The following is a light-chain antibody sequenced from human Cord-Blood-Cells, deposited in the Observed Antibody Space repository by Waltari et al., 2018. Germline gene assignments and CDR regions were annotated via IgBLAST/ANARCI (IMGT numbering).Light chain of an antibody. V-gene: IGKV3-15*01. Sequence: EIVMTQSPATLSVSPGERATLPCRASQSVSSNLAWYQQKPGQAPRLLIYGASTRATGIPARFSGSGYGTEFTLTISSLQSEDFAVYYCQKYNNWPYPFGQGTKLEIK. CDR3: QKYNNWPYP. CDR1: QSVSSN. J-gene: IGKJ2*01. CDR2: GAS.